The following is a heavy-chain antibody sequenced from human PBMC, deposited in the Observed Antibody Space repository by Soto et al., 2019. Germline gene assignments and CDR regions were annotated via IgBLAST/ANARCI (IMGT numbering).Heavy chain of an antibody. J-gene: IGHJ3*02. CDR1: GGSISSSSYY. V-gene: IGHV4-39*01. D-gene: IGHD4-17*01. CDR2: IYYSGST. Sequence: SETLSLTCTASGGSISSSSYYWGWIRQPPGKGLEWIGSIYYSGSTYYNPSLKSRVTISVDTSKNQFSLKLSSVTAADTAVYYCARRDYGTDAFDIWGQGTMVTVS. CDR3: ARRDYGTDAFDI.